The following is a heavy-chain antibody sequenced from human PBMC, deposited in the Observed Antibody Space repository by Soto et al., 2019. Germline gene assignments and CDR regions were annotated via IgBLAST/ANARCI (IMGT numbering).Heavy chain of an antibody. Sequence: GGSLRLSCAASGFTFSSYGMHWVRQAPGKGLEWVAVIWYDGSNKYYADSLKGRFTISRDNSKNTLYLQKNSLRAEDTAVYYCARPRLVRAVTSLYYNGMDVWGQGTTVTVSS. CDR2: IWYDGSNK. CDR3: ARPRLVRAVTSLYYNGMDV. V-gene: IGHV3-33*01. J-gene: IGHJ6*02. D-gene: IGHD3-10*01. CDR1: GFTFSSYG.